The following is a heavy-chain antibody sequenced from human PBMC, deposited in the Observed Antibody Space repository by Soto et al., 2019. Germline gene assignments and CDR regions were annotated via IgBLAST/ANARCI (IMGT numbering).Heavy chain of an antibody. CDR2: ISNDGSDI. Sequence: EVHVVESGGGLVQPGGSLRLSCEASGATFANYWMHWVRQVPGKGLVWVSRISNDGSDITYADSVKGRFTASRDNPKIMLFLAMSNLSVEDTAVYYCTGDIPRTGVDSWGQGTVVTVSS. V-gene: IGHV3-74*01. CDR3: TGDIPRTGVDS. D-gene: IGHD2-21*01. J-gene: IGHJ5*01. CDR1: GATFANYW.